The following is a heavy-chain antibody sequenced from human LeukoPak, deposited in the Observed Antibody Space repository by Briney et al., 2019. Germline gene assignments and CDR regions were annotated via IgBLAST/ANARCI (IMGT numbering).Heavy chain of an antibody. J-gene: IGHJ4*02. CDR3: ASSTGDY. V-gene: IGHV3-48*01. D-gene: IGHD2-2*01. CDR1: RFTFSTYS. Sequence: VGSLRLSCAASRFTFSTYSMNWVRQAPGQGLEWVSYISSSSSTIYYADSVKGRFTISRDNAKNSLYLQMNSLRAEDTAVYYCASSTGDYWGQGTLVTVSS. CDR2: ISSSSSTI.